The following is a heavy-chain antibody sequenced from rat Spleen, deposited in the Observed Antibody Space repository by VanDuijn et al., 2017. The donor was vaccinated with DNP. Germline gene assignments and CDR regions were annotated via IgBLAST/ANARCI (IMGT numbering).Heavy chain of an antibody. D-gene: IGHD1-6*01. CDR3: TRGVYYGSSWAFDY. CDR2: ISTGGGNT. Sequence: EVQLVESGGGLVQPGRSMKLSCAASGFTFSNYYMAWVRQAPTKGLEWVAAISTGGGNTYYRDSVKGRFTISRDNAKSTLYLQMDSLRSEETATYYCTRGVYYGSSWAFDYWGHGVMVTVSS. V-gene: IGHV5S11*01. CDR1: GFTFSNYY. J-gene: IGHJ2*01.